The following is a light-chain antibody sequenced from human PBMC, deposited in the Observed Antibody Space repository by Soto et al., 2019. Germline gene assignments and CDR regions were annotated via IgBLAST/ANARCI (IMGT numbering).Light chain of an antibody. Sequence: QSALTQPASVSGSPGQSITISCTGTSSDVGNYNYVSWYQQDPGKAPKLMIYEVNNRPSGVSHRFSGSKSGNTASLTISGLQAEDEADYYGSSYTNSNPWVFGGGTKLTVL. CDR3: SSYTNSNPWV. J-gene: IGLJ3*02. CDR2: EVN. CDR1: SSDVGNYNY. V-gene: IGLV2-14*01.